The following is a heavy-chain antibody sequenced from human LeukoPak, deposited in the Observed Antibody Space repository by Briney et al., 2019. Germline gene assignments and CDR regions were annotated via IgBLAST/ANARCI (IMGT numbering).Heavy chain of an antibody. CDR2: IYTSGST. Sequence: PSETLSLTCTVSGGSISSYYWSWIRQPPGKGLEWIGYIYTSGSTNYNPPLKSRVTISVDTSKNQFSLKLSSVTAADTAVYYCARSDFTRRAFDIWGQGTMVTVSS. V-gene: IGHV4-4*09. CDR3: ARSDFTRRAFDI. CDR1: GGSISSYY. D-gene: IGHD2/OR15-2a*01. J-gene: IGHJ3*02.